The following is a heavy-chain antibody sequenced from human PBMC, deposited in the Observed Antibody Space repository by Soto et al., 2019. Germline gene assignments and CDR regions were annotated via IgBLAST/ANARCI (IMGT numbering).Heavy chain of an antibody. CDR1: GFTFSGYS. D-gene: IGHD2-15*01. CDR2: ITNDGTDK. Sequence: VGSLRLSCVVSGFTFSGYSMNWVRQAPGKGLEWVAFITNDGTDKYYADSVRGRFTISRDNSKNTLYLQMNSLRAEDTSVYYCARVPSSSGRAHFDYWGQGTLVTVAS. J-gene: IGHJ4*02. CDR3: ARVPSSSGRAHFDY. V-gene: IGHV3-30*02.